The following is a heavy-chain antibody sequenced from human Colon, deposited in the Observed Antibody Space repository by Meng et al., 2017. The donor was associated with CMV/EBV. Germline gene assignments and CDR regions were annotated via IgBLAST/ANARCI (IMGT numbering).Heavy chain of an antibody. CDR1: GGSIGSSNCY. J-gene: IGHJ4*02. D-gene: IGHD2-2*01. CDR3: ARTCTSSSYDS. CDR2: IHYGGAT. V-gene: IGHV4-39*07. Sequence: SETLSLTCTVSGGSIGSSNCYWGWIRQAPGKGLEWIGTIHYGGATYYNPSLKSRLTISVDTSKNQFSLKLSSVTAADTGVYYCARTCTSSSYDSWGQGTLVTVSS.